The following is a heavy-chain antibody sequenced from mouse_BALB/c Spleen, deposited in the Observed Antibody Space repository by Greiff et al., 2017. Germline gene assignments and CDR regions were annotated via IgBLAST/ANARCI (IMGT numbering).Heavy chain of an antibody. Sequence: EVQLQESGTVLARPGASVKMSCKASGYTFTSYWMHWVKQRPGQGLEWIGAIYTGNSDTSYNQKFKGKAKLTAVTSTSTAYMELSSLTNEDSAVYYCTEVYYDYDGGAMDYWGQGTSVTVSA. J-gene: IGHJ4*01. CDR3: TEVYYDYDGGAMDY. CDR1: GYTFTSYW. V-gene: IGHV1-5*01. CDR2: IYTGNSDT. D-gene: IGHD2-4*01.